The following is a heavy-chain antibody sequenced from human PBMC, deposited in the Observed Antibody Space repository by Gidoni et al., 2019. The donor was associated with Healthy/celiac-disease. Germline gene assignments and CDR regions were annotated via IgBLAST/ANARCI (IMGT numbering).Heavy chain of an antibody. CDR3: ARDHRYSSGWYYFDY. D-gene: IGHD6-19*01. V-gene: IGHV3-30*03. CDR2: ISYDGSNK. J-gene: IGHJ4*02. CDR1: GVTVSSYG. Sequence: QVQLVESGGGVVQPGRSLRRYCAAAGVTVSSYGMHWVRQAPGKGLEWVAVISYDGSNKYYADSVKGRFTISRDNSKNTLYLQMNSLRAEDTAVYYCARDHRYSSGWYYFDYWGQGTLVTVSS.